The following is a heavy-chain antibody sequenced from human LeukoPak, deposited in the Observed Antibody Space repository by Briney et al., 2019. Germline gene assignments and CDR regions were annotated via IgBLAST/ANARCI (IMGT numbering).Heavy chain of an antibody. D-gene: IGHD3-3*01. CDR1: GGSISSGGYY. J-gene: IGHJ4*02. Sequence: ASETLSLTCTVSGGSISSGGYYWSWIRQHPGKGLEWIVYIYYSGSTYYNPSLKSRVTISVDTSKNQFSLKLSSVTAADRAVYYGARNLYGFWSGFDYWGQGTLVTVSS. CDR2: IYYSGST. V-gene: IGHV4-31*03. CDR3: ARNLYGFWSGFDY.